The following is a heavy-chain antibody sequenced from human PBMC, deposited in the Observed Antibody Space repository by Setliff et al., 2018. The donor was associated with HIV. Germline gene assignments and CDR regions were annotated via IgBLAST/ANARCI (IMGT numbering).Heavy chain of an antibody. D-gene: IGHD3-3*01. CDR3: ATFLRFLDWLPVTY. CDR1: GFTFRSYE. J-gene: IGHJ4*02. Sequence: GGSLRLSCAASGFTFRSYEMNWVRQAPGKGLEWVSYISSSGNIIYYADSVKGRFTISRDDAKNSLFLQMNSLRAEDTAVYYCATFLRFLDWLPVTYWGQGTLVTVSS. CDR2: ISSSGNII. V-gene: IGHV3-48*03.